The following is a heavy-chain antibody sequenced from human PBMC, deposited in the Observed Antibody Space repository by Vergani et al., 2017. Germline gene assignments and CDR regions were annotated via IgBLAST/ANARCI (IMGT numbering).Heavy chain of an antibody. CDR2: IYYNGNT. J-gene: IGHJ4*02. CDR3: YRERLGDLSLRPFDY. V-gene: IGHV4-30-4*08. CDR1: GGSISSGDYY. Sequence: QVQLHESGPGLVKPSQTLSRTCTVSGGSISSGDYYWSWIRQPPGKGLEWIGSIYYNGNTYYHPSPKSRVTISVDTSKNQFSLKLSSVTAAATAMYYCYRERLGDLSLRPFDYWGQGTHVTVSS. D-gene: IGHD3-16*02.